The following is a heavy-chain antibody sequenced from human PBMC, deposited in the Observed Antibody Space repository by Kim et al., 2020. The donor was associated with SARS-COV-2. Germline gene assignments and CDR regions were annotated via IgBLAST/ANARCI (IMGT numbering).Heavy chain of an antibody. CDR2: ISGSGGST. J-gene: IGHJ3*02. Sequence: GGSLRLSCAASGFTFSSYAMSWVRQAPGKGLEWVSAISGSGGSTYYADSVKGRFTISRDNSKNTLYLQMNSLRAEDTAVYYCAKGISITIFGVVIDSDAFGIWGQGKMVSVSS. V-gene: IGHV3-23*01. CDR3: AKGISITIFGVVIDSDAFGI. D-gene: IGHD3-3*01. CDR1: GFTFSSYA.